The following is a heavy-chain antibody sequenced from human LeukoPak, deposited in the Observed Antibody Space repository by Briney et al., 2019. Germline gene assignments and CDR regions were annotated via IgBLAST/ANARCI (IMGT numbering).Heavy chain of an antibody. Sequence: GGSLRLSCAASGFTFSSYAMSWVRQAPGKGLEWVSGISGSGGSTYYADSVKGRFTISRDNSKNTLHVQMNSLRAEDTAVYYCATTLLRASTYMDVWGKGTTVTVSS. J-gene: IGHJ6*03. V-gene: IGHV3-23*01. D-gene: IGHD1-1*01. CDR3: ATTLLRASTYMDV. CDR2: ISGSGGST. CDR1: GFTFSSYA.